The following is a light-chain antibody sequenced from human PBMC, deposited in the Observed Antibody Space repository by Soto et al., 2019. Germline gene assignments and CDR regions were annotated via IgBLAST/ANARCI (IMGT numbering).Light chain of an antibody. CDR3: QQCYMGWT. J-gene: IGKJ1*01. Sequence: DIQMTQSPSTLSASVGDRVTITCRASQSIGRFLAWYQHQPGKAPKLLIYDDSTLESGVPSRFSGTGSGTEFTFSITSLQPEDFGTYYCQQCYMGWTFGQGTKVDI. CDR1: QSIGRF. CDR2: DDS. V-gene: IGKV1-5*01.